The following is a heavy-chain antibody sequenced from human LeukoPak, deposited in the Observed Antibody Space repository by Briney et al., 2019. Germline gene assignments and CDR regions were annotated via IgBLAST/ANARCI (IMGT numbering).Heavy chain of an antibody. CDR3: ARDRVGYSSYFYPCY. CDR2: ISAYNGNT. D-gene: IGHD6-6*01. CDR1: GYTFTSYG. Sequence: ASVKVSCKASGYTFTSYGISWVRQAPGQGLEWMGWISAYNGNTNYAQKLQGRLTMTTDTSTGTAYMELRSLRSDDTAVYYCARDRVGYSSYFYPCYRGQGTLVTVSS. V-gene: IGHV1-18*01. J-gene: IGHJ4*02.